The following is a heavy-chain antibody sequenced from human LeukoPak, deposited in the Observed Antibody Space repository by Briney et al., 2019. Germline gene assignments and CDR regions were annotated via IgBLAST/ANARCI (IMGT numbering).Heavy chain of an antibody. J-gene: IGHJ4*02. V-gene: IGHV4-34*01. Sequence: SETLSLTCAVYGGSFSGYYWSWIRQPPGKGLEWIGEINHSGSTNYNPSLKSRVTISVDTSKNQFSLKLSSVTAADTAVYYCASSGSGSYNPPFDYWGQGALVTVSS. D-gene: IGHD3-10*01. CDR2: INHSGST. CDR1: GGSFSGYY. CDR3: ASSGSGSYNPPFDY.